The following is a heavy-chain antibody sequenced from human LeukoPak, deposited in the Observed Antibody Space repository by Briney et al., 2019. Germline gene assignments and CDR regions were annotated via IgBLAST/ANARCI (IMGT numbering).Heavy chain of an antibody. CDR2: ISSSGSTI. D-gene: IGHD6-13*01. CDR3: ASAFSGYSSSWAFRNNFQH. J-gene: IGHJ1*01. CDR1: GFTFSDYY. V-gene: IGHV3-11*01. Sequence: GGSLRLSCAASGFTFSDYYMSWIRQAPGKGLEWASYISSSGSTIYYADSVKGRFTISRDNAKDSLYLQMNSLRAEDTAVYYCASAFSGYSSSWAFRNNFQHWGQGTLVTVSS.